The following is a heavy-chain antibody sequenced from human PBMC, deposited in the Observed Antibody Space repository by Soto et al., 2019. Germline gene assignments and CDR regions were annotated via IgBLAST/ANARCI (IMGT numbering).Heavy chain of an antibody. V-gene: IGHV3-30*18. Sequence: GGSLRLSRAASGFTFSSYGMHWVRQAPGKGLEWVAVISYDGSNKYYADSVKGRFTISRDNSKNTLYLQMNSLRAEDTAVYYCAKIIAALPFDYWGQGTLVTVSS. CDR2: ISYDGSNK. CDR1: GFTFSSYG. J-gene: IGHJ4*02. D-gene: IGHD6-13*01. CDR3: AKIIAALPFDY.